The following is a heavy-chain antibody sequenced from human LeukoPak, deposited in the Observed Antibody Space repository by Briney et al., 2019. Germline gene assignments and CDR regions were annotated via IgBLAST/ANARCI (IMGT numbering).Heavy chain of an antibody. CDR2: ISGSGGST. CDR3: HPIRFVWFGGPDLGI. CDR1: GFTFSSYA. J-gene: IGHJ3*02. D-gene: IGHD3-10*01. Sequence: PGGSLRLSCAASGFTFSSYAMSWVRQAPGKGLEWVSAISGSGGSTYYADSVKGRFTISRDNSKNTLYLQMNSLRAEDTAVYYCHPIRFVWFGGPDLGIWGQGTMVTVSS. V-gene: IGHV3-23*01.